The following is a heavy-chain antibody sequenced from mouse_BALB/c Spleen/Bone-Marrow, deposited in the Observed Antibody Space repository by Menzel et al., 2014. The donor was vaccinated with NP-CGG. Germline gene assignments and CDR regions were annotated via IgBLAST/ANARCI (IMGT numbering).Heavy chain of an antibody. CDR1: GYTFTSYW. Sequence: VQLQQSGAELVKPGASVKLSCKASGYTFTSYWMHWVKQRLGQGLEWIGEINPSNGRTNYNEKFKSKATLTVDKSSSTAYMQLSSLTSEDSAVYYCARSDGYYPYYYAMDYWGQGTSVTVSS. J-gene: IGHJ4*01. D-gene: IGHD2-3*01. CDR3: ARSDGYYPYYYAMDY. CDR2: INPSNGRT. V-gene: IGHV1S81*02.